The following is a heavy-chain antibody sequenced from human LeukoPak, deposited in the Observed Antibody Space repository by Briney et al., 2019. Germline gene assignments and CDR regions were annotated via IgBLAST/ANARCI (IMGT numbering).Heavy chain of an antibody. J-gene: IGHJ4*02. CDR1: GFTFSSYA. CDR3: ARDQHYDSNGYSYFDY. V-gene: IGHV3-30-3*01. D-gene: IGHD3-22*01. Sequence: GGSLGLSCAASGFTFSSYAMHWVRQAPGKGLEWVAVISYDGSNKYYADSVKGRFTISRDNFKNTLYLQMNSLRAEDTAVYYCARDQHYDSNGYSYFDYWGQGTLVTDSS. CDR2: ISYDGSNK.